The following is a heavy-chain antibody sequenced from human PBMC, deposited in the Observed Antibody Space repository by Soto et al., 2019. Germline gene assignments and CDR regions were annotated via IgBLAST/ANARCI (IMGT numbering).Heavy chain of an antibody. V-gene: IGHV4-59*01. Sequence: SEMLCLPRTVSGGSSSGFYWSWIRQHPGKELEWIGYIYYSGSTNYNPSLKSRVTISVDTSKNQFSLKLSSVTAADTAVYYCARNNGLDYYDSSGYYPNWFDPWGQGTLVTVSS. CDR3: ARNNGLDYYDSSGYYPNWFDP. D-gene: IGHD3-22*01. CDR2: IYYSGST. J-gene: IGHJ5*02. CDR1: GGSSSGFY.